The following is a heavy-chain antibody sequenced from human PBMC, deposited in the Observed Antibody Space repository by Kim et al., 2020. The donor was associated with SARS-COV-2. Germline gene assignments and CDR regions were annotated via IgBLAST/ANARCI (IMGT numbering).Heavy chain of an antibody. CDR2: ISGSGGST. CDR3: AKDLGVLVVPATNYYYYGMDV. CDR1: GFTFSSYA. J-gene: IGHJ6*02. Sequence: GGSLRLSCAASGFTFSSYAMSWVRQAPGKGLEWVSAISGSGGSTYYADSVKGRFTISRDNSKNTLYLQMNSLRAEDTAVYYCAKDLGVLVVPATNYYYYGMDVWGQGTTVTVSS. V-gene: IGHV3-23*01. D-gene: IGHD2-2*01.